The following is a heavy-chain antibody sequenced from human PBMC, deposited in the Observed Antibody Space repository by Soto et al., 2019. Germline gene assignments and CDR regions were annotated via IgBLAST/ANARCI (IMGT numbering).Heavy chain of an antibody. J-gene: IGHJ3*02. CDR2: ISYDGSNK. CDR3: ASVPYGSLWIQLWYYRAHAFDI. CDR1: GFTFSSYA. Sequence: QVQLVESGGGVVQPGRSLRLSCAASGFTFSSYAMHWVRQAPGKGLEWVAVISYDGSNKYYADSVKGRFTISRDNSKNTLYLQMNSLRAEDTAVYYCASVPYGSLWIQLWYYRAHAFDIWCQGTMVTVSS. D-gene: IGHD5-18*01. V-gene: IGHV3-30-3*01.